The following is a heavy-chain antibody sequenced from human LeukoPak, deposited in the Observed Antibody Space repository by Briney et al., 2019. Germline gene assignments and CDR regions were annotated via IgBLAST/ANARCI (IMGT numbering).Heavy chain of an antibody. D-gene: IGHD6-6*01. Sequence: PSETLSHTCAVYGGSFSGYYWSWIRQPPGKGLEWIGEINHSGSTNYNPSLKSRVTISVDTSKNQFSLKLSSVTAADTAVYYCARGFVLEQLASSYYFDYWGQGTLVTVSS. CDR3: ARGFVLEQLASSYYFDY. CDR1: GGSFSGYY. CDR2: INHSGST. V-gene: IGHV4-34*01. J-gene: IGHJ4*02.